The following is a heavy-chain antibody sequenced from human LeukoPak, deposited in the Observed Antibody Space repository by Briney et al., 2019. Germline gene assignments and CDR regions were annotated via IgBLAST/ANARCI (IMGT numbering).Heavy chain of an antibody. CDR1: GFTFSSYE. D-gene: IGHD3-16*01. CDR2: ISSSGGTI. V-gene: IGHV3-48*03. CDR3: ARGGNWFDP. J-gene: IGHJ5*02. Sequence: GGSLRLSCAASGFTFSSYEMNWVRQAQGKGLECVSYISSSGGTISYADSVKGRFTISRDNAKNALYLQMNSLRAEDTANYYCARGGNWFDPWGQGTLVTVSS.